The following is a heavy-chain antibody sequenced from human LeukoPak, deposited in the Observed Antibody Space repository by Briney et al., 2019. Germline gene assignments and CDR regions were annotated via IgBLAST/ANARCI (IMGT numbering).Heavy chain of an antibody. CDR2: INHSGST. J-gene: IGHJ4*02. Sequence: PSETLSLTCAVYGGSFSGFYWSWIRQPPGKGLEWIGEINHSGSTTYKSSLQSRATISADTSKNQFSLKLTSVTAADTAVYYCAREPTYYDSIGYFDWGQGTLVTVSS. D-gene: IGHD3-22*01. V-gene: IGHV4-34*01. CDR1: GGSFSGFY. CDR3: AREPTYYDSIGYFD.